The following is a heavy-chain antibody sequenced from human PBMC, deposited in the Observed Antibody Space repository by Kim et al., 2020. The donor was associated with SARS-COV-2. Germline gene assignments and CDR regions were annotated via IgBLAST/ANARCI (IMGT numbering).Heavy chain of an antibody. V-gene: IGHV3-23*03. CDR3: AKDRLGTNDFDY. Sequence: YADSVKGRFTISRDNSKNTLYLQMNSLRAEDTAVYYCAKDRLGTNDFDYWGQGTLVTVSS. J-gene: IGHJ4*02. D-gene: IGHD1-1*01.